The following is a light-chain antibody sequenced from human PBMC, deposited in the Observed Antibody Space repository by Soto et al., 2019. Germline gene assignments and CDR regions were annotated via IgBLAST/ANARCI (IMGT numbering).Light chain of an antibody. CDR3: QQYGSSPPYT. CDR1: QTVSNNY. V-gene: IGKV3-20*01. Sequence: EVVLTQSPGTLSLSPGERATLSCRASQTVSNNYLAWYQQKPGQAPRLLIFGSSDRATGIPDRFSGSGSGTDFTLTISRLEPKDFAVYYFQQYGSSPPYTFGQGTKLEIK. J-gene: IGKJ2*01. CDR2: GSS.